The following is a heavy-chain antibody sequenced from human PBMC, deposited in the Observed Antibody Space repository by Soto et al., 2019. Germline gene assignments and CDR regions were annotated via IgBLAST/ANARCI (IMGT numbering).Heavy chain of an antibody. V-gene: IGHV1-69*13. Sequence: GASVKVSCKASGGTFSSYAISWVRQAPGQGLEWMGGIIPIFGTANYAQKFQGRVTITADESTSTAYMELSSLRSEDTAVYYCARDGPKYCGGDCYSGGPYNWFDPWGQGTLVTVSS. CDR1: GGTFSSYA. D-gene: IGHD2-21*02. CDR3: ARDGPKYCGGDCYSGGPYNWFDP. CDR2: IIPIFGTA. J-gene: IGHJ5*02.